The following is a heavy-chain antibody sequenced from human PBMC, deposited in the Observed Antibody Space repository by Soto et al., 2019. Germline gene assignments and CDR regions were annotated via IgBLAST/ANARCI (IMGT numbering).Heavy chain of an antibody. CDR3: AREFCSGGNCHTYYFDP. CDR1: GLTFNRYW. J-gene: IGHJ5*02. CDR2: INTDGSNT. D-gene: IGHD2-15*01. V-gene: IGHV3-74*01. Sequence: DVQLVETGGGVVPPGGSLRLSCAASGLTFNRYWMHWVRHAPGKGLVWVSHINTDGSNTNYADSVKGRFTISRDNAKSTLFLQMNSLRDEDTAVYYCAREFCSGGNCHTYYFDPWGQGIPVTVSS.